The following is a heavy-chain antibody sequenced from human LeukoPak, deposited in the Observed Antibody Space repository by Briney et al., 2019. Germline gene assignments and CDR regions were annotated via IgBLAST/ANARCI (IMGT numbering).Heavy chain of an antibody. CDR3: ARAPEAYDLMSH. Sequence: GGSLRLSCAASEFTFSSYSMNWVRQAPGKGLEWVSSISSSSSYIYYADSVKGRFTISRDNAKKSVHLQMNSLTVEDTAVYYCARAPEAYDLMSHWGQGTLVTVSS. V-gene: IGHV3-21*01. J-gene: IGHJ4*02. D-gene: IGHD5-12*01. CDR1: EFTFSSYS. CDR2: ISSSSSYI.